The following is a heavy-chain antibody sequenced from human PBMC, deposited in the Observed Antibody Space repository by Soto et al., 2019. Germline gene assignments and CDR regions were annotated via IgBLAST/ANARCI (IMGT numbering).Heavy chain of an antibody. J-gene: IGHJ6*02. CDR2: IIPIFGTA. V-gene: IGHV1-69*13. Sequence: ASVKVSCEASGGTFSSYAISWVRQAPGQGLEWMGGIIPIFGTANYAQKFQGRVTITADESTSTAYMELSSLRSEDTAVYYCARGRGYYYYYYGMDVWGQGTTVTVYS. D-gene: IGHD3-10*01. CDR1: GGTFSSYA. CDR3: ARGRGYYYYYYGMDV.